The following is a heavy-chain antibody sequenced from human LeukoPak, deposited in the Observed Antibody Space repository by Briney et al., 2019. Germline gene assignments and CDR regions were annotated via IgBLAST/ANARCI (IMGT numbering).Heavy chain of an antibody. V-gene: IGHV3-15*01. CDR3: TAELRWELFDDF. D-gene: IGHD1-26*01. CDR2: IRTQTDGGTT. Sequence: GGSLRLSCAASGFSVSSSYINWVRQAPGKGLEWVGRIRTQTDGGTTDYATSVKGRFTISRDDSKNTLYLQMNSLKTEDAAVYYCTAELRWELFDDFWGQGTLVTVSS. J-gene: IGHJ4*02. CDR1: GFSVSSSY.